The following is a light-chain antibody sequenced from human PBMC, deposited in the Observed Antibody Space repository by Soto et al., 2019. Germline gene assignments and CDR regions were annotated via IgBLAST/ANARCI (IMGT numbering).Light chain of an antibody. V-gene: IGLV1-40*01. CDR1: SSNIGAGYD. CDR2: GNS. CDR3: QSYDSSLSVV. Sequence: QSVLTQPPSVYGAPAQRVTISCSGSSSNIGAGYDVHWYQQLPGTAPKLLIYGNSNRPSGVPDRFSGSKSGTSASLAITGLQAEDEADYYCQSYDSSLSVVFGGGTKLTVL. J-gene: IGLJ2*01.